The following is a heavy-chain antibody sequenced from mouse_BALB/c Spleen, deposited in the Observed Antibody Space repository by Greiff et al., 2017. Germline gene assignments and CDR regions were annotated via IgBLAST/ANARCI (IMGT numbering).Heavy chain of an antibody. CDR1: GFTFSSYA. J-gene: IGHJ2*01. Sequence: EVKLVESGGGLVKPGGSLKLSCAASGFTFSSYAMSWVRQSPEKRLEWVAEISSGGSYTYYPDTVTGRFTISRDNAKNTLYLEMSSLRSEDTAMYYCARIITTASYYFDYWGQGTTLTVSS. CDR2: ISSGGSYT. V-gene: IGHV5-9-4*01. CDR3: ARIITTASYYFDY. D-gene: IGHD1-2*01.